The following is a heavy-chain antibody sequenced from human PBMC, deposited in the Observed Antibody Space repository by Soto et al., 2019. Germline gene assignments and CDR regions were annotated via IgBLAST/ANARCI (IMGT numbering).Heavy chain of an antibody. Sequence: EVQLVESGGDLVQRGGSLRLSCVASGFTFSVYSMNWVRQAPGKGLEWLSYINSDTKTIKYADSVKGRFTISSDNAKNSVYLKMKSLRDEETAVYYCSRSVEGHFDYWGQGTVVTVSS. V-gene: IGHV3-48*02. D-gene: IGHD6-19*01. CDR3: SRSVEGHFDY. CDR2: INSDTKTI. CDR1: GFTFSVYS. J-gene: IGHJ4*02.